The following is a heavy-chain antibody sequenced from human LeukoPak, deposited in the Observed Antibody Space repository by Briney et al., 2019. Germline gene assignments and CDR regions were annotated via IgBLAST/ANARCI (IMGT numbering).Heavy chain of an antibody. CDR2: ISGSGGST. Sequence: GGSLRLSCAASGFTFSSYAMSWVRQAPGKGLEWVSAISGSGGSTYYADSVKGRFTISRDNSKNTLYLQMNSLRAEDTAVYYCAKDRGIEYSSSSRAFDIWGQGIMVTVSS. D-gene: IGHD6-6*01. V-gene: IGHV3-23*01. J-gene: IGHJ3*02. CDR3: AKDRGIEYSSSSRAFDI. CDR1: GFTFSSYA.